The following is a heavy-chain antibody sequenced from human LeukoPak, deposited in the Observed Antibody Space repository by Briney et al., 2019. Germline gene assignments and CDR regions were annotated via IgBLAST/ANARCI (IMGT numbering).Heavy chain of an antibody. J-gene: IGHJ6*02. V-gene: IGHV1-69*04. D-gene: IGHD6-19*01. CDR3: ARDHGSGWYYYYGMDV. Sequence: ASVKVSCKASGDTFSSYTISWVRQAPGQGLEWMGRIIPILGIANYAQKFQGRVTITADKSTSTAYMELSSLRSEDTAVYYCARDHGSGWYYYYGMDVWGQGTTVTVSS. CDR1: GDTFSSYT. CDR2: IIPILGIA.